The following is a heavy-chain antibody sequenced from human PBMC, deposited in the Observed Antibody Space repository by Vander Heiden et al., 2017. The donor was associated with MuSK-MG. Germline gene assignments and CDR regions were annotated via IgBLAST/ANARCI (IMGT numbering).Heavy chain of an antibody. CDR1: GFTFTSYA. J-gene: IGHJ4*02. V-gene: IGHV3-23*04. D-gene: IGHD3-10*01. CDR2: ISGSGGST. CDR3: AKRRYYGSGSYTGGVDY. Sequence: EVQLVESGGGLVQPGGCPGHPVAASGFTFTSYAMSWVRQAPGKGLGWVAAISGSGGSTYYADSVKGRFTISRDNSKNTLYLQMNSLRAEDTAVYYCAKRRYYGSGSYTGGVDYWGQGTLVTVSS.